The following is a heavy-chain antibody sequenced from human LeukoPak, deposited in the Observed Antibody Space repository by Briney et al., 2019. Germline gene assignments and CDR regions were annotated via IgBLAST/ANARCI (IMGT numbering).Heavy chain of an antibody. CDR1: GDSVSSNSVA. Sequence: SQTLSLTCVISGDSVSSNSVAWNWIRQSPSRGLEWLGRTFYRSKWYNDYAVSVKSRIIINPDTSKNQFSLQMNSVTPEDTGVYYCARVGGGFSYGMDVWGQGTTVTVSS. CDR2: TFYRSKWYN. V-gene: IGHV6-1*01. CDR3: ARVGGGFSYGMDV. D-gene: IGHD2-15*01. J-gene: IGHJ6*02.